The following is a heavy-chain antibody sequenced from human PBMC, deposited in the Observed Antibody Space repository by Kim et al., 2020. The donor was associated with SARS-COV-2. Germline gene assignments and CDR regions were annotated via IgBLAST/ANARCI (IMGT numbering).Heavy chain of an antibody. CDR3: MKGGWGWIWDH. J-gene: IGHJ4*02. CDR1: GFTFTGYA. CDR2: RDGSDGTT. Sequence: GGSLRLSCTTAGFTFTGYAMSWVRQAPGKGLEWVSSRDGSDGTTYDGDSGKGRLTISRDNSKNTLYLQMNSLRADDAAVYYCMKGGWGWIWDHWGQGTRVTVSS. D-gene: IGHD2-2*03. V-gene: IGHV3-23*01.